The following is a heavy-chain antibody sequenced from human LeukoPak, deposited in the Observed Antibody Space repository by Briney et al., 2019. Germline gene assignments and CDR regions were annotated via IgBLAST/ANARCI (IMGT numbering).Heavy chain of an antibody. CDR1: GGSISSGGYS. CDR2: IYHSGST. J-gene: IGHJ4*02. V-gene: IGHV4-30-2*01. D-gene: IGHD6-13*01. Sequence: SETLPLTCAVSGGSISSGGYSWSWIRQPPGKGLEWIGYIYHSGSTYYNPSLKSRVTISVDRSKNQFSLKLSSVTAADTAVYYCARQHGSSSWYPYFDYWGQGTLVTVSS. CDR3: ARQHGSSSWYPYFDY.